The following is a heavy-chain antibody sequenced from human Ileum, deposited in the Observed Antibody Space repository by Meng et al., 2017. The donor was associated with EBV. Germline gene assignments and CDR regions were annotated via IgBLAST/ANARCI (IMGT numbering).Heavy chain of an antibody. J-gene: IGHJ4*02. Sequence: QLQLQESGPGLVKPSETLSLTCTVSGGSISSSNHYWDWIRQPPGKGLEWIGAIYHSGSTSYNPSLQSRVTMFVDTSKNQFSLMLTSVTATDTAVYYCARRRGGSGRDCWGQGTMVTVYS. CDR1: GGSISSSNHY. CDR2: IYHSGST. D-gene: IGHD3-10*01. V-gene: IGHV4-39*01. CDR3: ARRRGGSGRDC.